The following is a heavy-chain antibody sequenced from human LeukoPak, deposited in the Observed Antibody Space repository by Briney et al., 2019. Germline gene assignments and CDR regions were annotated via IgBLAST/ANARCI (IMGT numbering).Heavy chain of an antibody. CDR2: TYYRSKWYN. V-gene: IGHV6-1*01. Sequence: SQTLSLTCAISGDSVSTNSAAWHWIRQSPSRGLEWLGRTYYRSKWYNDYAVSVKSRITINPDTSKNQFSLQLNSVTPEDTAVYYCARGGQGDGYSADDAFDIWGQGTMVTVSS. CDR1: GDSVSTNSAA. D-gene: IGHD5-24*01. CDR3: ARGGQGDGYSADDAFDI. J-gene: IGHJ3*02.